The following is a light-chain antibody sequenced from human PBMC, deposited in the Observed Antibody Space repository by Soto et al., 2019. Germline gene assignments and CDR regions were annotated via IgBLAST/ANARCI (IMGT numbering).Light chain of an antibody. J-gene: IGKJ3*01. V-gene: IGKV1-27*01. CDR3: QKYHSAPFT. Sequence: DIQMTQSPSSLSASVGDRVTITCRASQAISNSLAWYQQKPGKVPKVLIYAASTLQSGVPSRFSGSGSGTAFTLTITSLQPEDVATYFCQKYHSAPFTFGPGTNLD. CDR2: AAS. CDR1: QAISNS.